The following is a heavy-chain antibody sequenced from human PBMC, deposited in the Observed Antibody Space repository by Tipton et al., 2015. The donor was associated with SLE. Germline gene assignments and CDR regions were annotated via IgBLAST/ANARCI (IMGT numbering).Heavy chain of an antibody. D-gene: IGHD3-22*01. CDR2: IYTSGST. V-gene: IGHV4-61*02. CDR3: ARDRITMTVGAFDI. Sequence: TLSLTCTVSGGSISSGSYYWSWIRQPAGKGLEWIGRIYTSGSTNYNPSLKSRVTISVDTSKNQFSLKLSSVTAADTAVYYRARDRITMTVGAFDIWGQGTMVTVSS. J-gene: IGHJ3*02. CDR1: GGSISSGSYY.